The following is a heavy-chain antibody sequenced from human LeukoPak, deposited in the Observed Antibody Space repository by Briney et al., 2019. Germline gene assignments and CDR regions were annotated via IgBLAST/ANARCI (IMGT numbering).Heavy chain of an antibody. CDR3: ARDSSSWYYYYYMDV. D-gene: IGHD6-13*01. CDR2: ISAYNGNT. Sequence: GASVKVSCKASGYTFTSYGISWVRQASGQGLEWMGWISAYNGNTNYAQKLQGRVTMTTDTSTSTAYMELRSLRSDDTAVYYCARDSSSWYYYYYMDVWGKGTTVTVSS. CDR1: GYTFTSYG. V-gene: IGHV1-18*01. J-gene: IGHJ6*03.